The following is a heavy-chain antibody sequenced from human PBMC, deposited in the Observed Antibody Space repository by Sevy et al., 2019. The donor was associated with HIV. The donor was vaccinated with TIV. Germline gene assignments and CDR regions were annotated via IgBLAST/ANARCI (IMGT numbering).Heavy chain of an antibody. CDR2: ISAYNGNT. CDR1: GYTFTSYG. V-gene: IGHV1-18*01. Sequence: ASVKVSCKASGYTFTSYGISWLRQAPGQGLEWMGWISAYNGNTNYAQKLQGRVTMTTDTSTSTAYMELRSLRSDDTAVYYCARDFSVTQDYVPLDAFDIWGQGTMVTVSS. D-gene: IGHD3-10*02. CDR3: ARDFSVTQDYVPLDAFDI. J-gene: IGHJ3*02.